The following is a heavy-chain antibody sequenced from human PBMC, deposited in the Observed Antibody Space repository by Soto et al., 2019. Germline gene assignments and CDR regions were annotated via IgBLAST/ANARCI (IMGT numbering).Heavy chain of an antibody. CDR1: GFTFDDYA. V-gene: IGHV3-9*01. Sequence: HPGGSLRLSCAASGFTFDDYAMHWVRQAPGKGLEWVSGISWNSGSIGYADSVKGRFTISRDNAKNSLYLQMNSLRAEDTALYYCAKDRGYSYGSSAFDIWGQGTMVTVSS. D-gene: IGHD5-18*01. CDR3: AKDRGYSYGSSAFDI. J-gene: IGHJ3*02. CDR2: ISWNSGSI.